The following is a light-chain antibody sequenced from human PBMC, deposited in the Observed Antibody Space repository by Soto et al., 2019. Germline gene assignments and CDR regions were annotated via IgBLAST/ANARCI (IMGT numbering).Light chain of an antibody. CDR2: DAS. Sequence: EIVLTQSPATLSLSPGERATLSCRASQSVSSYLAWYQQKPGQAPRLLIYDASNRATGIPARFSGSGSGTDLTLTISSLEPEEFAVYYCQQRSNWPPITFGARTKVEIK. V-gene: IGKV3-11*01. CDR1: QSVSSY. J-gene: IGKJ4*01. CDR3: QQRSNWPPIT.